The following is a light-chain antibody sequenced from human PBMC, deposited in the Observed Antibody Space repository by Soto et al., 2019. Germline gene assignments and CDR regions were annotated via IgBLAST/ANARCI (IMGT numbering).Light chain of an antibody. CDR2: LGS. J-gene: IGKJ2*01. Sequence: DIVMTQSPLSLPVTPGEPASISCRSSQSLLHSNGNTYLGWYLQKPGQSPPLLIDLGSIRASGGPHSFSGSRSSPDFTLRISQVEAADVGVYCCMHALQTPYTLRRGTQREVK. CDR1: QSLLHSNGNTY. CDR3: MHALQTPYT. V-gene: IGKV2-28*01.